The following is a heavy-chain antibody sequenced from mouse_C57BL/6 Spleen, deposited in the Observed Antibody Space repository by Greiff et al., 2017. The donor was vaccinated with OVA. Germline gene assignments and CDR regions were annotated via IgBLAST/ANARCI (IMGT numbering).Heavy chain of an antibody. J-gene: IGHJ3*01. D-gene: IGHD1-1*01. V-gene: IGHV1-19*01. CDR2: INPYNGGT. CDR1: GYTFTDYY. Sequence: VQLQQSGPVLVKPGASVKMSCKASGYTFTDYYMNWVKQSHGKSLEWIGVINPYNGGTSYNQKFKGKATLTVDKSSSTAYMELNSLTSEDSAVYYCAREGYGYGSSWFAYWGQGTLVTVSA. CDR3: AREGYGYGSSWFAY.